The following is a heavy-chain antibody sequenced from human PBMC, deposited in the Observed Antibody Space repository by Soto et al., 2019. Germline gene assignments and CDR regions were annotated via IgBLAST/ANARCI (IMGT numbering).Heavy chain of an antibody. D-gene: IGHD3-10*01. CDR1: GIPVSSNY. V-gene: IGHV3-53*04. Sequence: EVQLVESEGGLVQPGGSLRLSCVASGIPVSSNYMTWVSQAPGKGLEWVSVLHSGGDTYYANSVKGRFTISRHDSTNTLFLQMNSLTAEDTAVYYCARDGPYYYASRMDVWGQGTTVTVSS. J-gene: IGHJ6*02. CDR3: ARDGPYYYASRMDV. CDR2: LHSGGDT.